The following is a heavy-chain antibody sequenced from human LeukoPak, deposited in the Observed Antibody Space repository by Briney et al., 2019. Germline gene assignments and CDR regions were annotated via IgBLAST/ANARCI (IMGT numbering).Heavy chain of an antibody. Sequence: SETLSLTCTVSAGSISSSSYYWGWIRQPPGKGLEWIGSIYYSGSTYYNPSLKSRVTISVDTSKNQFSLKLSSVTAADTAVYYCATNYCSGGSCYSEGAFDIWGQGTMVTVSS. V-gene: IGHV4-39*01. CDR1: AGSISSSSYY. CDR2: IYYSGST. CDR3: ATNYCSGGSCYSEGAFDI. D-gene: IGHD2-15*01. J-gene: IGHJ3*02.